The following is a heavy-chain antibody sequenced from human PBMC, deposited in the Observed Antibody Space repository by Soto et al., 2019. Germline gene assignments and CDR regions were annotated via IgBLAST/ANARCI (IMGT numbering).Heavy chain of an antibody. CDR1: GYTFSNYP. CDR2: INPDKGNT. D-gene: IGHD3-16*01. CDR3: ARDSGIVALYALAV. V-gene: IGHV1-3*01. Sequence: ASVKVSCKAFGYTFSNYPIHWVRQAPGQRLEWLGWINPDKGNTKYSQTFQGRVTITRDTSARTAYVELSSLISEDTAVYYCARDSGIVALYALAVWGQGTRVTVSS. J-gene: IGHJ6*02.